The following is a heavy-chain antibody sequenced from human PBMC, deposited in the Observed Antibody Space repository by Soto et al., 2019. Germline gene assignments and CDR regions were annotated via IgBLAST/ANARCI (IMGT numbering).Heavy chain of an antibody. CDR3: ARVHYYGSGSSYYYYMDV. CDR1: GFTVSSNY. V-gene: IGHV3-66*01. J-gene: IGHJ6*03. Sequence: GGSLRLSCAASGFTVSSNYMSWVRQAPGKGLEWVSVIYSGGSTYYADSVKGRFTISRDNSKNTLYLQMNSLRAEDTAVYYCARVHYYGSGSSYYYYMDVWGKGTTVTVSS. CDR2: IYSGGST. D-gene: IGHD3-10*01.